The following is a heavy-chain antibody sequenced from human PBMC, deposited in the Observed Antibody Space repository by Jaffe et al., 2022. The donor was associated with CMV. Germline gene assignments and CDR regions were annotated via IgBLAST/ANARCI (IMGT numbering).Heavy chain of an antibody. CDR3: VRGTMARV. V-gene: IGHV3-48*03. J-gene: IGHJ4*02. CDR2: ISLTGSTI. Sequence: EEKLVESGGGLVQPGGSLRLSCIASGFSLSSHGMNWVRQTPGKRLEWVSHISLTGSTIYYKDSVRGRFTISRDDAKNSVYLQMDSLTADDTAVYYCVRGTMARVWGQGTLVTVSS. CDR1: GFSLSSHG. D-gene: IGHD3-10*01.